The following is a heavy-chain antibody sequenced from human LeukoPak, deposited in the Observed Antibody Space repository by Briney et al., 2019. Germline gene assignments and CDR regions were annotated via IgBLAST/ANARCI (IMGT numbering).Heavy chain of an antibody. D-gene: IGHD6-19*01. CDR3: ARDHLVAGRYDY. CDR2: IKQDGSEK. CDR1: GFIFSIYW. V-gene: IGHV3-7*01. J-gene: IGHJ4*02. Sequence: HAGGSLRLSCAASGFIFSIYWMRWVRQAPGKGLEWVANIKQDGSEKYYVDSVKGRFTISRDNAKNSVYLQMNSLRAEDTAVYFCARDHLVAGRYDYWGQGTLVTVSS.